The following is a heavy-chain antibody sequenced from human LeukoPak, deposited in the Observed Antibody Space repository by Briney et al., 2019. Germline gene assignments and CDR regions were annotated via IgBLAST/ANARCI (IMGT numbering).Heavy chain of an antibody. D-gene: IGHD5-12*01. Sequence: GGSLRLSCAASGFIFSGYSMNWVRQAPGKGLEWISYISSSSTTMYYADSVKGRFIISRDNPKNSLYLQMNSLRAEDTAVYHCVRGSGGYDPLAFDSWGQGTLVTVSS. CDR3: VRGSGGYDPLAFDS. V-gene: IGHV3-48*04. CDR1: GFIFSGYS. J-gene: IGHJ4*02. CDR2: ISSSSTTM.